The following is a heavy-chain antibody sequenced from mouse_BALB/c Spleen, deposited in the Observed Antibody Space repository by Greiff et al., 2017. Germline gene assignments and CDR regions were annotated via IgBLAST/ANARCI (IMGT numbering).Heavy chain of an antibody. CDR1: GFTFSSYG. CDR2: ISSGGSYT. CDR3: ARHPYFSYWYFDV. V-gene: IGHV5-6*01. Sequence: EVQGVESGGDLVKPGGSLKLSCAASGFTFSSYGMSWVRQTPDKRLEWVATISSGGSYTYYPDSVKGRFTISRDNAKNTLYLQMSSLKSEDTAMYYCARHPYFSYWYFDVWGAGTTVTVSS. J-gene: IGHJ1*01.